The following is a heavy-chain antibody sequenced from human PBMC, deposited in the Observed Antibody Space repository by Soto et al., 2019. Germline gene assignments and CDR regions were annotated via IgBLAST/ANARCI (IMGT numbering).Heavy chain of an antibody. CDR1: GYSFTSYW. Sequence: PGESLKISCKGSGYSFTSYWISWVRQMPGKGLEWMGRIDPSDSYTNYSPSFQGHVTIPADKSISTAYLQWSSLKASDTAMYYCARHLNIVVVPAAIGTSLDPWGQGTLVTSPQ. J-gene: IGHJ5*02. D-gene: IGHD2-2*02. V-gene: IGHV5-10-1*01. CDR2: IDPSDSYT. CDR3: ARHLNIVVVPAAIGTSLDP.